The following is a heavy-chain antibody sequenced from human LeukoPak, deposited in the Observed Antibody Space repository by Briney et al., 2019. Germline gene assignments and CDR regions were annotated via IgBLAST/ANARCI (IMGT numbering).Heavy chain of an antibody. D-gene: IGHD2-21*02. CDR1: GFTFDDYA. CDR3: ARDRGVTHAFDI. CDR2: ISWNSGSI. J-gene: IGHJ3*02. V-gene: IGHV3-9*01. Sequence: GRSLRLSCAASGFTFDDYAMHWVRQAPGKGLEWVSGISWNSGSIGYADSVKGRFTISRDNAKNSLYLQMNSLRAEDTAVYYCARDRGVTHAFDIWGQGTMVTVSS.